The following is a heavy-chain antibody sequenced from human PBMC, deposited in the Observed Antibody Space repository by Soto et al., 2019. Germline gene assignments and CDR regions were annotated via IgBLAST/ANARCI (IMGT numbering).Heavy chain of an antibody. CDR3: AKDEVEFLNCSSTSCHYYYYYYYMDV. J-gene: IGHJ6*03. Sequence: PGGSLRLSCAASGFTFSSYGMHWVRQAPGKGLEWVAVISYDGSNKYYADSVKGRFTISRDNSKNTLYLQMNSLRAEDTAVYYCAKDEVEFLNCSSTSCHYYYYYYYMDVWGKGTTVTVSS. V-gene: IGHV3-30*18. D-gene: IGHD2-2*01. CDR2: ISYDGSNK. CDR1: GFTFSSYG.